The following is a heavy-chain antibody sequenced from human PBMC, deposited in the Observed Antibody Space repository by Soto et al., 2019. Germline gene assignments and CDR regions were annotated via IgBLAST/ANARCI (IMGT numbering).Heavy chain of an antibody. CDR1: GDSFNDYA. D-gene: IGHD3-16*01. V-gene: IGHV1-69*01. CDR3: ATATGGTPGGRLDV. CDR2: IIPILNLV. J-gene: IGHJ6*02. Sequence: VQLEQSETEVRKPGSSVKLSCKTSGDSFNDYAISWVRQAPGQGLEWMGGIIPILNLVRYAEKFQGRVTLRANGSPGTAFLGVTRLGSEVTATYYCATATGGTPGGRLDVWGLGTTVSVSS.